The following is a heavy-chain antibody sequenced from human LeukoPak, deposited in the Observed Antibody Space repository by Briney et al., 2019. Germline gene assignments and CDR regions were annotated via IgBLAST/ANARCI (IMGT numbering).Heavy chain of an antibody. CDR2: FDPADGET. CDR1: GYTLNELS. V-gene: IGHV1-24*01. J-gene: IGHJ4*02. D-gene: IGHD4-23*01. Sequence: ASVKVSCKVSGYTLNELSMHWVRQAPGKGLEWMGGFDPADGETVYAHRFQGRLTMTEDTSTNTGYMELTSLRSEDTAVYCCAADGGGLSSVVTPRSSPFDYWGQGTLVTVSS. CDR3: AADGGGLSSVVTPRSSPFDY.